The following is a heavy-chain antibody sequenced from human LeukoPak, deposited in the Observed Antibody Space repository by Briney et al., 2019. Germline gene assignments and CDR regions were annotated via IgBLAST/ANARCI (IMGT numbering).Heavy chain of an antibody. D-gene: IGHD5-24*01. CDR1: GFRFTNHW. CDR2: INAYNGYT. J-gene: IGHJ4*02. Sequence: PGGSLRLSCVASGFRFTNHWMHWVRQAPGKGLVWVSRINAYNGYTTYADSVKGRFTISRDTAKSTLYLEMNSLTGADTAIYYCARSLDGSRNGFDYWGQGTLV. CDR3: ARSLDGSRNGFDY. V-gene: IGHV3-74*03.